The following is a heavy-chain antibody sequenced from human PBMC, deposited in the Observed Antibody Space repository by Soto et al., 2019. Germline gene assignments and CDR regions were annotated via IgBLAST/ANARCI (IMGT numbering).Heavy chain of an antibody. J-gene: IGHJ4*02. V-gene: IGHV1-8*01. Sequence: QVQLVQSGAEVKKPGASVKVSCKASGYTFTSYDINWVRQATGQGLEWMGWMNPNSGNTGYAQKFQGRVNMARNTSINTAYMELSSLRSEDTAVYYCARERSSGWYVDYWGQGTLVTVSS. CDR3: ARERSSGWYVDY. CDR2: MNPNSGNT. CDR1: GYTFTSYD. D-gene: IGHD6-19*01.